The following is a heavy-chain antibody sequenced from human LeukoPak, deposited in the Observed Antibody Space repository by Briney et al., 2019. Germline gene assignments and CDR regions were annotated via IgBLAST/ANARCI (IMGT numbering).Heavy chain of an antibody. V-gene: IGHV4-34*01. CDR1: GGSFSGYY. D-gene: IGHD3-3*01. CDR2: INHSGST. J-gene: IGHJ5*02. CDR3: AKDYLFWSVPVFDP. Sequence: SVTLSLTCAVYGGSFSGYYWSWIRQPPGKGLEWIGEINHSGSTNYNPSLKSRVTISVDTSKNQFSLKLSSVTAADTAVYYCAKDYLFWSVPVFDPWGQGTLVTVSS.